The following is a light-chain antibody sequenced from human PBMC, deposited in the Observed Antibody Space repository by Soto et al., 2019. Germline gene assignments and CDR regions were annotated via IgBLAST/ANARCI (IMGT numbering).Light chain of an antibody. V-gene: IGKV1-5*03. CDR2: KAS. CDR1: QGISRW. J-gene: IGKJ1*01. Sequence: DIQMTQSPSTLSASVGDTVTITCRASQGISRWLAWYQQKPGKAPKLLIYKASSLQSGVPSRFSGSGSGTEFTLTITSLQPDDFATYYCQQCNTYWTFGQGTKVEIK. CDR3: QQCNTYWT.